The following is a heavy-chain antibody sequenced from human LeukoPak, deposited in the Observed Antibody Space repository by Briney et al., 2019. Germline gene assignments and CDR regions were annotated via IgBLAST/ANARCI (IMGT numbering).Heavy chain of an antibody. D-gene: IGHD3-3*01. CDR2: INSDGSST. CDR1: GFTFSSYW. Sequence: PGGSLRLSCAASGFTFSSYWMHWVRQAPGKGLVWVSRINSDGSSTNYADSVKGRFTISRDNSKNTLYLQMNSLRAEDTAVYYCAKAPYYDFWSGYQMYYFDYWGQGTLVTVSS. CDR3: AKAPYYDFWSGYQMYYFDY. J-gene: IGHJ4*02. V-gene: IGHV3-74*01.